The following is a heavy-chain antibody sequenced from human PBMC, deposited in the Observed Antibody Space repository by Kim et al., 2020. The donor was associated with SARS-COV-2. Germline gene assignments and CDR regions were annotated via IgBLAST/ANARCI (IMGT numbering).Heavy chain of an antibody. CDR3: ARGWGTMASGSMDV. J-gene: IGHJ6*02. CDR1: GGSFSGYY. V-gene: IGHV4-34*01. Sequence: SETLSLTCAVYGGSFSGYYWSWIRQPPGKGLEWIGEINHSGSTNYNPSLKSRVTISVDTSKNQFSLKLSSVTAADTAVYYCARGWGTMASGSMDVWGQGT. D-gene: IGHD3-10*01. CDR2: INHSGST.